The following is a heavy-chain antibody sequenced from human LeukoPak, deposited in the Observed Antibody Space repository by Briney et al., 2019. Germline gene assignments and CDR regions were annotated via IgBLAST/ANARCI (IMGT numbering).Heavy chain of an antibody. V-gene: IGHV4-34*01. CDR3: ARGRRVFGVVSLYYYYYYMDV. CDR2: INHSGST. CDR1: GGSFSGYY. Sequence: PSETLSLTCAVYGGSFSGYYWSWIRQPPGKGLEWIGEINHSGSTNYNPSLKSRVTISVDTSKNQFSLELSSVTAADTAVYYCARGRRVFGVVSLYYYYYYMDVWGKGTTVTVSS. D-gene: IGHD3-3*01. J-gene: IGHJ6*03.